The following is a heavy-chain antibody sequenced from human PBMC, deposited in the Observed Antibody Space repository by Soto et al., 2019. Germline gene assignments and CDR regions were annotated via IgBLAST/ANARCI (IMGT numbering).Heavy chain of an antibody. CDR1: GGSINSGGYC. J-gene: IGHJ3*02. D-gene: IGHD3-22*01. CDR2: INNSGST. V-gene: IGHV4-31*03. Sequence: QLQESGPGLVKPSQTLSLMCTVSGGSINSGGYCWSWIRQLPGKGLEWIGNINNSGSTYYNPSLKSRVAISVDTSKNHFSLRLSSVTAADTAVYYCARDSTPYYYDSSGPLPHAFDIWGRGTMVTVSS. CDR3: ARDSTPYYYDSSGPLPHAFDI.